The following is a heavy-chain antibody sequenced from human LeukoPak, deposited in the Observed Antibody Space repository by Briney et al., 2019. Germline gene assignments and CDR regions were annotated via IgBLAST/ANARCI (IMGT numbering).Heavy chain of an antibody. V-gene: IGHV1-2*02. CDR2: IDPISGTT. CDR3: ARDPRGPLDY. CDR1: GYTFTDYY. D-gene: IGHD5-12*01. J-gene: IGHJ4*02. Sequence: ASLTVSCKASGYTFTDYYIHWVRQAPGQGLEWMGWIDPISGTTKYAQKFQGRVTMTRDTSISTAYLELTSLRSDDTAVYYCARDPRGPLDYWGQGTLVTVSS.